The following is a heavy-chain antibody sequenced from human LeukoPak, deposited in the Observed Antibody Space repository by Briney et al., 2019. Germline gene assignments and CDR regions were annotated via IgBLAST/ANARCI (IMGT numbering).Heavy chain of an antibody. D-gene: IGHD3/OR15-3a*01. J-gene: IGHJ4*02. CDR1: GVSINSHY. CDR2: GHYSGTT. V-gene: IGHV4-59*08. Sequence: PSETLSLTCTVSGVSINSHYWSWIRQSPGKGLEWIAYGHYSGTTNYNPSLKSRVTISVDTSKNQFSLKLTSVSAADTAMYCARHGIGTGYPLDYWGLGTLVTVSS. CDR3: RHGIGTGYPLDY.